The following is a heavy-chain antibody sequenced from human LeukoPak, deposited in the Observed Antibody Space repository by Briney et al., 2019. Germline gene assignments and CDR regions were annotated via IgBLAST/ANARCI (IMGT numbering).Heavy chain of an antibody. V-gene: IGHV6-1*01. J-gene: IGHJ2*01. CDR2: TYYRSKWYN. Sequence: SQTLSLTCAISGDSVSSNSAAWNWIRQSPSRGLEWLGRTYYRSKWYNDYAVSVKSRITINPDTSKNQFSLQLNSVTPEDTAEYYCATSIAAAGYWYFDLWGRGTLVTVSS. CDR1: GDSVSSNSAA. D-gene: IGHD6-13*01. CDR3: ATSIAAAGYWYFDL.